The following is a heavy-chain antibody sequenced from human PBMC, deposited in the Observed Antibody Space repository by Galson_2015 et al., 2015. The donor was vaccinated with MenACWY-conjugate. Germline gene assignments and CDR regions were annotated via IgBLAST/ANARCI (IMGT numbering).Heavy chain of an antibody. Sequence: LRLSCATSGFPFRNSWMGWVRQAPGKGLEWVANIKQDGSGKYYVDSVKGRFIISRDNAKNSLFLQMDSLRAEDTALYYCARAKEQWLSKTFDLWGQGTMVTVSS. J-gene: IGHJ3*01. CDR1: GFPFRNSW. CDR2: IKQDGSGK. D-gene: IGHD6-19*01. V-gene: IGHV3-7*01. CDR3: ARAKEQWLSKTFDL.